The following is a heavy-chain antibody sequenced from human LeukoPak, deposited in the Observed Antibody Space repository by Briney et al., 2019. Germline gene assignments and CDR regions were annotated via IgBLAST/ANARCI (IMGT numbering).Heavy chain of an antibody. CDR3: ARDRRKDYYDSSGQVDY. CDR2: IYHSGST. V-gene: IGHV4-30-2*01. Sequence: SETLSLTCAVSGGSISSGGYSWSWIRQPPGKGLEWIGYIYHSGSTYYNPSLKSRVTISVDRSKNQFSLKLSSVTAADTAVYYCARDRRKDYYDSSGQVDYWGQGTLVTVSS. CDR1: GGSISSGGYS. D-gene: IGHD3-22*01. J-gene: IGHJ4*02.